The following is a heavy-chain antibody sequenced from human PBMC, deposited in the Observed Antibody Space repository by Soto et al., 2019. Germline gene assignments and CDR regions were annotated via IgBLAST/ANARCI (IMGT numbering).Heavy chain of an antibody. CDR3: ARDVTMIVVD. V-gene: IGHV4-4*07. J-gene: IGHJ4*02. CDR2: IYTSGST. D-gene: IGHD3-22*01. Sequence: SEILSVTCTVAGGSISGYDGSWIRQPAGKGLEWIGRIYTSGSTKYNPSLKSRVNMSVDTSKNQFSLKLSSVTAADTAVYYCARDVTMIVVDWRQGTPVTVYS. CDR1: GGSISGYD.